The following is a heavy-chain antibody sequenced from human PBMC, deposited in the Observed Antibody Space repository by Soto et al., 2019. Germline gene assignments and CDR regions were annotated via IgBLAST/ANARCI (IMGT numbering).Heavy chain of an antibody. CDR1: GYSFTSYW. J-gene: IGHJ3*02. D-gene: IGHD3-22*01. CDR2: IYPGDSAT. CDR3: ARNQSTYYYDSSGYYGDAFDI. V-gene: IGHV5-51*01. Sequence: GESLKISCKGSGYSFTSYWIGWVRQMPGKGLEWMGIIYPGDSATRYSPSFQGQVTISADKSISTANLQWSSLKASDTAMYYCARNQSTYYYDSSGYYGDAFDIWGQGTMVTVSS.